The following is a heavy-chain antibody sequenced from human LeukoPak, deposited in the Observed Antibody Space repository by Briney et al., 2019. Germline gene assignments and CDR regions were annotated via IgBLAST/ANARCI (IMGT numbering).Heavy chain of an antibody. CDR1: GCSISSYY. V-gene: IGHV4-59*08. CDR2: IYYSGST. Sequence: SETLSLTCTVYGCSISSYYWSWIRQPPGKGLEWIGYIYYSGSTNYNPSLKSRVTISVDTSKNQFSLKLSSVTAADTAVYYCARTSRGDYYDFWSGYSDAFDIWGQGTMVTVSS. D-gene: IGHD3-3*01. CDR3: ARTSRGDYYDFWSGYSDAFDI. J-gene: IGHJ3*02.